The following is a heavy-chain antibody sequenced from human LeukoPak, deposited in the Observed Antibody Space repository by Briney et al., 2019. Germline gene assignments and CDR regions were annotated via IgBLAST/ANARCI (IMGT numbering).Heavy chain of an antibody. CDR3: ARGKRYDSSGYYYFDY. D-gene: IGHD3-22*01. CDR1: GGSISSSSYY. V-gene: IGHV4-39*07. Sequence: SETLSLTCTVSGGSISSSSYYWGWIRQPPGKGLEWIGSIYYSGSTYYNPSLKSRVTISVDTSKNQFSLKLSSVTAADTAVYYCARGKRYDSSGYYYFDYWGQGTLVTVSS. J-gene: IGHJ4*02. CDR2: IYYSGST.